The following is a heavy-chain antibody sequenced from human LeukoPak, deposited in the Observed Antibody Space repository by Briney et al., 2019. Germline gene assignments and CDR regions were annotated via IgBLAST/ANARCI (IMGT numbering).Heavy chain of an antibody. Sequence: SETLSLTCTVSGGSISSYYWSWIRQHPGKGLEWIGYIYYSGSTYYNPSLKSRVTISVDTSKNQFSLKLSSVTAADTAVYYCAREAVTATLRLFDYWGQGTLVTVSS. D-gene: IGHD2-15*01. J-gene: IGHJ4*02. CDR3: AREAVTATLRLFDY. CDR2: IYYSGST. V-gene: IGHV4-59*06. CDR1: GGSISSYY.